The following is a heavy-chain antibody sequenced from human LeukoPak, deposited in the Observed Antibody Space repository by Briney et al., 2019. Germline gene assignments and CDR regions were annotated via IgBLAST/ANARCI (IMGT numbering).Heavy chain of an antibody. CDR1: GGSISTYS. V-gene: IGHV4-4*07. Sequence: SETLSLTCAVSGGSISTYSWSWVRQPAGKGLEWTGRIHTSGSTNYNPSLKSRVTMSVDTSKNQFSLNLNSVTAADTAVYHCAREVVDLPYAFDMWGQGTMVTVSS. CDR2: IHTSGST. CDR3: AREVVDLPYAFDM. J-gene: IGHJ3*02. D-gene: IGHD2-15*01.